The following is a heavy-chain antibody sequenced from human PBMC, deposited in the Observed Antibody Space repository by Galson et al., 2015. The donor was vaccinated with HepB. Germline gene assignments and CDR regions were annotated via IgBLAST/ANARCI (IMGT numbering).Heavy chain of an antibody. J-gene: IGHJ4*02. CDR2: IIPIFGTA. D-gene: IGHD5-18*01. V-gene: IGHV1-69*13. Sequence: SVKVSCKASGGTFSSYAISWVRQAPGQGLEWMGGIIPIFGTANYAQKFQGRVTITADESTSTAYMELSSLRSEDTAVYYCARESTAMAEESYGEDYFDYWGQGTLVTVSS. CDR1: GGTFSSYA. CDR3: ARESTAMAEESYGEDYFDY.